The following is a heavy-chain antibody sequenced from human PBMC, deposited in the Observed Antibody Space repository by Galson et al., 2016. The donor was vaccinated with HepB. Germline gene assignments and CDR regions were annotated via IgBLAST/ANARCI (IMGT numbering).Heavy chain of an antibody. Sequence: SLRLSCAASGFPFSGYGIHWVRQAPGKGLEWVAGISNDGSNKYYADSVKGRFTISRDNSRHTVYLQMNSLRGEDTAVYYCARDGTTPRKFAAYDIWGQGTVVTVSS. D-gene: IGHD4-17*01. CDR3: ARDGTTPRKFAAYDI. V-gene: IGHV3-33*01. CDR2: ISNDGSNK. J-gene: IGHJ3*02. CDR1: GFPFSGYG.